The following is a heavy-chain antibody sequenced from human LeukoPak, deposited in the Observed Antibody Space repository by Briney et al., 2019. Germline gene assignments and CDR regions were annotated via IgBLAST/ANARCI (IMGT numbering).Heavy chain of an antibody. J-gene: IGHJ5*02. CDR1: GGTFSSYA. CDR2: IIPIFGTA. Sequence: RASVKVSCKASGGTFSSYAISWVRQAPGQGLEWMGGIIPIFGTANYAQKFQGRVTITADESTSTAYMELSSLRSEDTAVYYCARGPLGCSGGSCQFDPWGQGTLVTVSS. CDR3: ARGPLGCSGGSCQFDP. V-gene: IGHV1-69*13. D-gene: IGHD2-15*01.